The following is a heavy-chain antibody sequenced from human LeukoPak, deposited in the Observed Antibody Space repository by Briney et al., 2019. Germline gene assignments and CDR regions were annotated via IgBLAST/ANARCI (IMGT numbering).Heavy chain of an antibody. V-gene: IGHV3-23*01. J-gene: IGHJ5*02. D-gene: IGHD3-10*01. Sequence: PGGSLRLSCAASGFTFSSYGMSWVRQTPGKGLDWVSSISGSGGSTYYADSVKGRFTISRDNSKNTLYLQMNSLRAEDTAVYYCARDDAYYYGSGSYYYRGFDPWGQGTLVTVSS. CDR2: ISGSGGST. CDR3: ARDDAYYYGSGSYYYRGFDP. CDR1: GFTFSSYG.